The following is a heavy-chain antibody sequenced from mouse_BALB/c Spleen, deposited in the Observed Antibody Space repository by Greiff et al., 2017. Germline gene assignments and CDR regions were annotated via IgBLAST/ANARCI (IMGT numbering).Heavy chain of an antibody. Sequence: QVQLQQSGAELAKPGASVKMSCKASGYTFTSYWMHWVKQRPGQGLEWIGYINPSTGYTEYNQKFKDKATLTADKSSSTAYMQLSSLTSEDSAVYYCARGDEGFDYWGQGTTLTVSS. D-gene: IGHD3-3*01. V-gene: IGHV1-7*01. CDR3: ARGDEGFDY. CDR1: GYTFTSYW. J-gene: IGHJ2*01. CDR2: INPSTGYT.